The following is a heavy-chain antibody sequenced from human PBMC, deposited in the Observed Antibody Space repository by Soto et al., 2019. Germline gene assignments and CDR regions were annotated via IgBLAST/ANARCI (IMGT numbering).Heavy chain of an antibody. J-gene: IGHJ6*02. V-gene: IGHV6-1*01. CDR1: GDSVSSNSAA. CDR3: ARDIVVVPAVAYYYYYGMDV. D-gene: IGHD2-2*01. Sequence: PSQTLSLTCAISGDSVSSNSAAWNWIRQSPSRGLEWLGRTYYRSKWYNDYAVSVKSRITINPDTPKNQFSLQLNSVTPEDTAVYYCARDIVVVPAVAYYYYYGMDVWGQGTTVTVSS. CDR2: TYYRSKWYN.